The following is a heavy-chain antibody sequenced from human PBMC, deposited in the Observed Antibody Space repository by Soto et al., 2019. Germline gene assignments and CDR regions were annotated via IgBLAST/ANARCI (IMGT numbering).Heavy chain of an antibody. D-gene: IGHD2-2*01. J-gene: IGHJ5*02. CDR2: INAGNGHT. Sequence: APVKVSFEASGDTFTSYARRWVRQAPRQRLACMGWINAGNGHTKYSQKFQGRVTITRDTSASTAYMELSSLRSEDTAVYYCARPYCSSTSCRPAFDPWGQGTPLTVSS. CDR1: GDTFTSYA. V-gene: IGHV1-3*01. CDR3: ARPYCSSTSCRPAFDP.